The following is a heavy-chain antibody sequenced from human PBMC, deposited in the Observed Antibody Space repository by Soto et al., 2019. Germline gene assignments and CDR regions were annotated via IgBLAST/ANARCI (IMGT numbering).Heavy chain of an antibody. Sequence: ASVKVSCKASGGTFSSYAISWVRQAPGQGLEWMGGIIPIFGTANYAQKFQGRVTITADESTSTAYMELSSLRSEDTAVYYCARDQGTYDTTRNWFDPWGQGTLVTVSS. CDR3: ARDQGTYDTTRNWFDP. J-gene: IGHJ5*02. CDR2: IIPIFGTA. CDR1: GGTFSSYA. D-gene: IGHD2-15*01. V-gene: IGHV1-69*13.